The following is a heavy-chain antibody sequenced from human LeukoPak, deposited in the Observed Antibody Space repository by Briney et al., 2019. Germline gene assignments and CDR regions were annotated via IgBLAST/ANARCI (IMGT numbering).Heavy chain of an antibody. V-gene: IGHV4-39*07. CDR2: IYHSGST. J-gene: IGHJ3*02. CDR3: ARGKVRGATWANDAFDI. D-gene: IGHD1-26*01. CDR1: GGSISSSSYY. Sequence: PSETLSLTCTVSGGSISSSSYYWGWIRQPPGKGLEWIGSIYHSGSTYYNPSLKSRVTISVDTSKNQFSLKLSSVTAADTAVYYCARGKVRGATWANDAFDIWGQGTMVTVSS.